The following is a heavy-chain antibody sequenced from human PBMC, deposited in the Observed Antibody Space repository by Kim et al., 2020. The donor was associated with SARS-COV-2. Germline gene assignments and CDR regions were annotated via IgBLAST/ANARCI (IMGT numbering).Heavy chain of an antibody. Sequence: INEDGSAKYYVDSAKGRFTISRDNSKNSHYLQMNSLRVEDTAVYYCARGGLWGRGTLVTVSS. J-gene: IGHJ2*01. CDR2: INEDGSAK. V-gene: IGHV3-7*03. CDR3: ARGGL.